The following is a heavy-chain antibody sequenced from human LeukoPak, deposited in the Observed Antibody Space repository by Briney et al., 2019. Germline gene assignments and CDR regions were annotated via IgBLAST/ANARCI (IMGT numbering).Heavy chain of an antibody. CDR2: INIDERIT. V-gene: IGHV3-74*01. J-gene: IGHJ4*02. D-gene: IGHD3-10*01. CDR1: GFSFSTQR. Sequence: GGSLRLSCAASGFSFSTQRMHWVRQAPGKGLVWVSYINIDERITGYADSVKGRFTISRDNAQNTQYLQMNSLRAEDTAIYYSFREGRDWGQGTLVTVSS. CDR3: FREGRD.